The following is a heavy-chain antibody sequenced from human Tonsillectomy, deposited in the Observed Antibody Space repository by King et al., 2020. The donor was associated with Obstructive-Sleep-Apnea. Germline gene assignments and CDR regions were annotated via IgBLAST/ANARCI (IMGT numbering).Heavy chain of an antibody. CDR3: ARDYYGSGSYGWFDP. CDR2: ISSDGTSI. D-gene: IGHD3-10*01. V-gene: IGHV3-11*01. CDR1: GFIFSDYY. J-gene: IGHJ5*02. Sequence: QLVQSGGTLVKPGGSLRLSCAASGFIFSDYYMSLIRQAPGKGLEWVSYISSDGTSIYYANSLKGRFTISRDNAKNSLYLQMNSLRAEDTAVYYCARDYYGSGSYGWFDPWGQGILVTVSS.